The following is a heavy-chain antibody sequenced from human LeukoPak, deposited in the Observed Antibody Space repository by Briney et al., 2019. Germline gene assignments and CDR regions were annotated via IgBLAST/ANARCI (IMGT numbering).Heavy chain of an antibody. CDR3: ARGRVGYYDSSGYPNYFDY. J-gene: IGHJ4*02. CDR2: INHSGST. D-gene: IGHD3-22*01. CDR1: GGSFNGYY. V-gene: IGHV4-34*01. Sequence: SETLPLTCAVYGGSFNGYYWSWIRQPPGKGLEWIGEINHSGSTNYNPSLKSRVTISVDTSKNQFSLKLSSVTAADTAVYYCARGRVGYYDSSGYPNYFDYWGQGTLVTVSS.